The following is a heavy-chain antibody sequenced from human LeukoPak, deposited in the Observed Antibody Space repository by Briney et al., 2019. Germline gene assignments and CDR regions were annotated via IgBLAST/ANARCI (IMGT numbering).Heavy chain of an antibody. V-gene: IGHV1-8*01. CDR1: GYTFTSYD. Sequence: ASVKVSCKASGYTFTSYDINWVRQATGQGLEWMGWMNPNSGNTGYAQKFQGRVTMTRNTSISTAYLELSSLRSEDTAVYYCARGAQQQLVPDYWGQGTLVTVSS. CDR3: ARGAQQQLVPDY. J-gene: IGHJ4*02. CDR2: MNPNSGNT. D-gene: IGHD6-13*01.